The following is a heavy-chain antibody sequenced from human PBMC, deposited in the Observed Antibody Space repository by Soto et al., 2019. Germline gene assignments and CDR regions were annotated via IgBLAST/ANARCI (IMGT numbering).Heavy chain of an antibody. J-gene: IGHJ5*02. V-gene: IGHV2-5*02. CDR1: GFSLSTSGVG. CDR3: VQSRRIGHHSGGNFYFWAS. Sequence: SGPTLVNPTQTLTLTCTFSGFSLSTSGVGVGWIRQSPGRSLEWLALVFWDDDKRHSPSLKSRLTITKDTSKNQVALTVAYMDPVDTETYYCVQSRRIGHHSGGNFYFWASWGQGPLVTV. CDR2: VFWDDDK. D-gene: IGHD2-21*02.